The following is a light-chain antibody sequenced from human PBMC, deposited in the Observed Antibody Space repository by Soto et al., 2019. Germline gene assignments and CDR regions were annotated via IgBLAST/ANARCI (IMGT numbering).Light chain of an antibody. CDR1: QSVTRN. CDR3: QQYNTYPWT. CDR2: GAS. V-gene: IGKV3-15*01. Sequence: EIVMTQSPATLSVSPGERVTFSCRASQSVTRNLAWYQHKPGQAPRLLISGASTGAAAIPARFSGSGSGTEFTLTISSLQPDDFATYYCQQYNTYPWTFGQGTKV. J-gene: IGKJ1*01.